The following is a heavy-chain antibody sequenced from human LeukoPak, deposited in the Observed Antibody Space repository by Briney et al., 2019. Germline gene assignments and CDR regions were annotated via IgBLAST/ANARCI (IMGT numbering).Heavy chain of an antibody. D-gene: IGHD6-19*01. V-gene: IGHV3-30*02. CDR1: GFTFSSYG. J-gene: IGHJ4*02. CDR3: EKDRGGQWLIHFDY. Sequence: PGGSLRLSCAASGFTFSSYGMHWVRRAPGKGLEWVAFIRYDGSNKYYADSVKGRFTISRDNSKNTLYLQMNSLRAEDTAVYYCEKDRGGQWLIHFDYWGQGTLVTVSS. CDR2: IRYDGSNK.